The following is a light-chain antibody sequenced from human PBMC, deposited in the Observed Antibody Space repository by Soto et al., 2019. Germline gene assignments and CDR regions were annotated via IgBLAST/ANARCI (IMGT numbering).Light chain of an antibody. CDR3: QQYNNWPPIT. J-gene: IGKJ5*01. CDR2: GAS. V-gene: IGKV3-15*01. Sequence: EVVMTQSPATLSVSPGERATLSCRASESVRSYLAGYQQKPGQAPRLLIYGASTRATGIPARVSGSGSGTELTLTISSLQSEDFAIYYCQQYNNWPPITFGQGTRLEIK. CDR1: ESVRSY.